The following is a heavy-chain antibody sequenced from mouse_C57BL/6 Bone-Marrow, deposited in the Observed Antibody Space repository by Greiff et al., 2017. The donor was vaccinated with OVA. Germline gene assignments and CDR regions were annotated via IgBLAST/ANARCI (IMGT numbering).Heavy chain of an antibody. CDR2: IVPNSGGT. J-gene: IGHJ2*01. D-gene: IGHD1-1*01. V-gene: IGHV1-72*01. Sequence: VKLQQPGAELVKPGASVKLSCKASGYTFTSYWMHWVKQRPGRGLEWIGRIVPNSGGTKYNEKFKGKATLTVDTPSNTAYMQLSSLTSEDSAIYYCARDYGSRYYLDYWGQGTTLTVTS. CDR3: ARDYGSRYYLDY. CDR1: GYTFTSYW.